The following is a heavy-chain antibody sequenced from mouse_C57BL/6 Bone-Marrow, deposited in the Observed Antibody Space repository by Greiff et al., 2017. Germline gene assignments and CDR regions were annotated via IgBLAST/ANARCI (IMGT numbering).Heavy chain of an antibody. D-gene: IGHD1-1*01. V-gene: IGHV5-6*02. CDR2: ISSGGSYT. CDR3: ARRGVVAPGFAY. J-gene: IGHJ3*01. Sequence: EVKLVESGGDLVKPGGSLKLSCAASGFTFSSYGMSWVRQTPDKRLEWVATISSGGSYTYYPDSVKGRFTISRDNAKNTLYLQMSSLKSEDPAMYYCARRGVVAPGFAYWGQGTLVTVSA. CDR1: GFTFSSYG.